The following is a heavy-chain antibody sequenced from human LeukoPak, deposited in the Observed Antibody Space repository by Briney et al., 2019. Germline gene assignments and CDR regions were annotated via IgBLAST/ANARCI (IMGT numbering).Heavy chain of an antibody. CDR3: ARLMTLGDAFDI. CDR2: IDPKSGGT. Sequence: ASVKVSCKASGYTFTDYYVHWVRQAPGQGHEWMGWIDPKSGGTKYAQKFQGRVTMTRDTSIGTAYVDLGWLGFDDTAVLYCARLMTLGDAFDIWGLGTMVTVSS. V-gene: IGHV1-2*02. J-gene: IGHJ3*02. D-gene: IGHD3/OR15-3a*01. CDR1: GYTFTDYY.